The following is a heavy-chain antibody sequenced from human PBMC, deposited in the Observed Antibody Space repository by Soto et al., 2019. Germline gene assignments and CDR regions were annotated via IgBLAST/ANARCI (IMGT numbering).Heavy chain of an antibody. CDR3: ARQGFGAIHGLVDV. Sequence: PSETLSLTCDVYGGSITTSTYYWGWIRLPPGKGLECIGVINYSGSTHYSPSLKDRVTMSVDTSKNHFSLRLSSVTAADTALYYCARQGFGAIHGLVDVWGQGTTVS. CDR1: GGSITTSTYY. D-gene: IGHD3-10*01. CDR2: INYSGST. V-gene: IGHV4-39*01. J-gene: IGHJ6*02.